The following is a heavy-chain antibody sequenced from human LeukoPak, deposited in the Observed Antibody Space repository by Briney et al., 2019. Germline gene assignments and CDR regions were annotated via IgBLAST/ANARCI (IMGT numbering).Heavy chain of an antibody. D-gene: IGHD4-23*01. CDR2: IRNDGSNK. CDR1: GFTFSSYG. CDR3: AKSLGYGGNRGRLDF. V-gene: IGHV3-30*02. J-gene: IGHJ4*02. Sequence: PGGSLRLSCAASGFTFSSYGMHWVRQAPGKGLEWVAFIRNDGSNKYYADSVKGRFTVSRDNSKNTLYLQMNSLRVDDKAVYYCAKSLGYGGNRGRLDFWGQGTLVTVS.